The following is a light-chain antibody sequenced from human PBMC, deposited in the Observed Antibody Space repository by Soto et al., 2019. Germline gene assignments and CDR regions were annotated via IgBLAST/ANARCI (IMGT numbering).Light chain of an antibody. J-gene: IGKJ2*01. Sequence: DIPMTQSPSTLSASVGDRVTITCRASQSITTWLAWYQQKPGKAPKLLIYKASSLESGVPSRFRGSGSGTEFTLTISSLQPDDFATYYCQQYNSDSPYTFGQGTKLEIK. V-gene: IGKV1-5*03. CDR2: KAS. CDR1: QSITTW. CDR3: QQYNSDSPYT.